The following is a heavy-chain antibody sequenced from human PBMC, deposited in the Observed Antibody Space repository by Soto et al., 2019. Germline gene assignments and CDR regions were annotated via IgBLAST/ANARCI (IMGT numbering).Heavy chain of an antibody. CDR3: AKQDQKGEYGSGSH. J-gene: IGHJ4*02. Sequence: EVQLLESGGGLVQPGGSLRLSCAASGFTFSSYAMSWVRQAPGKGLEWVSAISGSGGSTYYADSVKGRFTISRDNSKNTLYLQMNSLRAEDTAVYYFAKQDQKGEYGSGSHWGQGTLVTVSS. V-gene: IGHV3-23*01. CDR2: ISGSGGST. CDR1: GFTFSSYA. D-gene: IGHD3-10*01.